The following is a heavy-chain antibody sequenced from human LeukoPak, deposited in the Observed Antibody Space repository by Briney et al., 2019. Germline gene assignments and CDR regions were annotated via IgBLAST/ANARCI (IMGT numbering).Heavy chain of an antibody. Sequence: PGGSLRLSCAASGFTFSSYSMNWVRQAPGKGLEWVSYIDSSGSTIYYADSVKGRFTISRDNAKNSLYLQMNSLRAEDTAVNYCARGGSSWLNDAFDIWGQGTMVTVSS. CDR3: ARGGSSWLNDAFDI. V-gene: IGHV3-48*04. D-gene: IGHD6-13*01. J-gene: IGHJ3*02. CDR1: GFTFSSYS. CDR2: IDSSGSTI.